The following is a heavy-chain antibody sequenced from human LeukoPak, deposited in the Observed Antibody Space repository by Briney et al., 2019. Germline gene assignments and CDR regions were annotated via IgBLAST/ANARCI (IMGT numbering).Heavy chain of an antibody. Sequence: SQTLSLTRTVSGGSISSGGYYWSWIRQHPGKGLEWIGYIYYSGSTYYNPSLKSRVTISVDTSKNQFSLKLSSVTAADTAVYYCARSFSGSYYNVGLDWFDPWGQGTLVTVPS. D-gene: IGHD3-10*01. V-gene: IGHV4-31*03. CDR3: ARSFSGSYYNVGLDWFDP. CDR1: GGSISSGGYY. J-gene: IGHJ5*02. CDR2: IYYSGST.